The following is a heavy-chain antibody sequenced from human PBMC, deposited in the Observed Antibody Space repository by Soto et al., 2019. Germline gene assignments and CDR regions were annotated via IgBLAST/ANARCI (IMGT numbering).Heavy chain of an antibody. CDR3: ARRHTTPYFDS. CDR1: GGSISSGDYY. Sequence: QVQLQESGPGLVKPSQTLSLTCTVSGGSISSGDYYWSWIRQPPGKGLEWIGSIYYSGSTYYNPSPRGGVTLSEDPSKTQFPRRLTSGPAADPAVYYGARRHTTPYFDSWGQGTLVTVSS. CDR2: IYYSGST. V-gene: IGHV4-30-4*01. J-gene: IGHJ4*02. D-gene: IGHD2-2*01.